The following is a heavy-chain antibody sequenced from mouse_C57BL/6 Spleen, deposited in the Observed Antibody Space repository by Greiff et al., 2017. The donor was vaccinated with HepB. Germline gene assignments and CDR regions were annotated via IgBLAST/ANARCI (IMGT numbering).Heavy chain of an antibody. J-gene: IGHJ2*01. CDR3: ARSDYYSNYGFDY. D-gene: IGHD2-5*01. CDR2: IDPNSGGT. Sequence: MESCKASGYTFTSYWMHWVKQRPGRGLEWIGRIDPNSGGTKYNEKFKSKATLTVDKPSSTAYMQLSSLTSEDSAVYYCARSDYYSNYGFDYWGQGTTLTVSS. CDR1: GYTFTSYW. V-gene: IGHV1-72*01.